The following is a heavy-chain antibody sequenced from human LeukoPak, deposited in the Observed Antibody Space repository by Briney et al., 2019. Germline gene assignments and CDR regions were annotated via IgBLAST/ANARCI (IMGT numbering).Heavy chain of an antibody. CDR1: VYTFTSYG. Sequence: ASVKVSCKASVYTFTSYGISWVRQAPGQGLEWMGWISAYNGNTNYAQKLQGRVTMTTDTYTSTAYMELRSLRSDDAAVYYCARGLSKYYSTAFDIWGQGTMVTVSS. V-gene: IGHV1-18*01. D-gene: IGHD3-10*01. CDR3: ARGLSKYYSTAFDI. CDR2: ISAYNGNT. J-gene: IGHJ3*02.